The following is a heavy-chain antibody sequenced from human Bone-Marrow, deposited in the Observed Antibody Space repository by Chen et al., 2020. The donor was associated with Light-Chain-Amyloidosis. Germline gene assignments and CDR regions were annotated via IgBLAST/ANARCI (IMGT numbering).Heavy chain of an antibody. D-gene: IGHD5-12*01. V-gene: IGHV5-51*01. CDR3: ARRRDGYNFDY. CDR2: IYPDDSDA. Sequence: EQSRPEVKKPGESLKISCKGSGYTFPNHWIGWVRQMPGKGLEWMGVIYPDDSDARYSPSFEGQVTISADKSITTAYLQWRSLKASDTAMYYCARRRDGYNFDYWGQGTLVTVSS. J-gene: IGHJ4*02. CDR1: GYTFPNHW.